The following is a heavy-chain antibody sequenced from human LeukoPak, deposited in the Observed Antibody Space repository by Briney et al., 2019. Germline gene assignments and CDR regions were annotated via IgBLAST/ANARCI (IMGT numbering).Heavy chain of an antibody. D-gene: IGHD1-26*01. Sequence: GGSLRLSCAGSGFTFSTYAMSWVRQAPGKGLEWVSGISSSGDRTFYRDSVKGRFTISRDNSKNTLYLRLNSLRAEDTAAYHCAVRTRGSYFDYWDQGALVTVSS. V-gene: IGHV3-23*01. J-gene: IGHJ4*02. CDR2: ISSSGDRT. CDR3: AVRTRGSYFDY. CDR1: GFTFSTYA.